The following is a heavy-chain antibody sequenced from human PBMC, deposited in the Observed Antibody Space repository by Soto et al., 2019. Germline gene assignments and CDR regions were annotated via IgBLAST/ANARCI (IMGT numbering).Heavy chain of an antibody. Sequence: PGGSLRLSCAASGFTFSSYAMSWVRQAPGKGLEWVSAISGSGGSTYYADSVKGRFTISRDNSKNTLYLQMNSLRAEDTAVYYCAKTASNYRDHEYYFDYWGQGTLVTVSS. CDR3: AKTASNYRDHEYYFDY. D-gene: IGHD4-17*01. CDR1: GFTFSSYA. V-gene: IGHV3-23*01. J-gene: IGHJ4*02. CDR2: ISGSGGST.